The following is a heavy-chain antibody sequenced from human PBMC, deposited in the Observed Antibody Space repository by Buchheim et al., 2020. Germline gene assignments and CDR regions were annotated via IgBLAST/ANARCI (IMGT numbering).Heavy chain of an antibody. J-gene: IGHJ4*02. CDR1: GFTFSNYA. V-gene: IGHV3-23*01. CDR2: LSAGGDT. Sequence: EVQLLESGGGLVQPGGSLRLSCEASGFTFSNYAMTWVRQAPGKGLEWVSVLSAGGDTDYADSVKGRFTIFRDTSKNTLYLQMNSLRAEDTAIYYCAKVRAHSGFDYFHYWGQGTL. CDR3: AKVRAHSGFDYFHY. D-gene: IGHD5-12*01.